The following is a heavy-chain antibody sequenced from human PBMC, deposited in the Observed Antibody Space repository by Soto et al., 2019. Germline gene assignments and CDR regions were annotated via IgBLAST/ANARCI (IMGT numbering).Heavy chain of an antibody. Sequence: QVQLVESGGGVIQPGTSLSLSCGSSGFTFRSFGMYWVRQAPGKGLEWVAVVSYDGNHKYYADSVKGRFTGSRDNAKNMLYLQMNSLRGEDTAVYYCAKDVGQQLVLNYGMDVWGQGTTVTVSS. V-gene: IGHV3-30*18. D-gene: IGHD6-13*01. CDR1: GFTFRSFG. J-gene: IGHJ6*02. CDR2: VSYDGNHK. CDR3: AKDVGQQLVLNYGMDV.